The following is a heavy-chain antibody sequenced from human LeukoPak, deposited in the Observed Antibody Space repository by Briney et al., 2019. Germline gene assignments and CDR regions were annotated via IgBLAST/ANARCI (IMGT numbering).Heavy chain of an antibody. V-gene: IGHV4-59*08. Sequence: SETLSLTCTVSGGSTNGYYRYGSRQPPEKGLEWIGYIYYSGSTNYNPSLQSRVTISVATSKNQCSLQLRSVTAADTAVYYCARLIWVSYFERPGNFGIYVWGQGTTVTVSS. CDR2: IYYSGST. D-gene: IGHD3-16*01. J-gene: IGHJ6*02. CDR1: GGSTNGYY. CDR3: ARLIWVSYFERPGNFGIYV.